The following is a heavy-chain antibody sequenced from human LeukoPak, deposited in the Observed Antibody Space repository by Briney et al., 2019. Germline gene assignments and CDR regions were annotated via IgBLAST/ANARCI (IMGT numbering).Heavy chain of an antibody. CDR2: ITWHSGSM. D-gene: IGHD3-16*02. V-gene: IGHV3-9*01. J-gene: IGHJ4*02. Sequence: PGGSLRLSCAASGFTFDDYAMHWVRQAPGKGLEWVSGITWHSGSMDYTDSVKGRFTISRDNTKNSLYLQMNSLRAEDTALYYCVGLSELRLGELSLERPNYWGQGTLVTVSP. CDR1: GFTFDDYA. CDR3: VGLSELRLGELSLERPNY.